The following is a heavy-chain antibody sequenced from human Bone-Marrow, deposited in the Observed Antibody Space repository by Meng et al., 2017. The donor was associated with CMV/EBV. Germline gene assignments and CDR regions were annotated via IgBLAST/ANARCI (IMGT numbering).Heavy chain of an antibody. V-gene: IGHV1-18*01. CDR1: GYTFTSYG. CDR3: ARELDTTGTVSPLDV. J-gene: IGHJ6*02. D-gene: IGHD1-1*01. Sequence: ASVKVSCKASGYTFTSYGISWVRQAPGQGLEWMGWISAYNGNTNYAQKLQGRVTMTTDTSTSTVYMELSSLRSEDTAVYYCARELDTTGTVSPLDVWGQGTTVTVSS. CDR2: ISAYNGNT.